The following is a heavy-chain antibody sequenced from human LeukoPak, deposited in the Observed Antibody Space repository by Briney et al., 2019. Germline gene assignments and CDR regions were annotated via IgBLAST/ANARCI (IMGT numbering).Heavy chain of an antibody. CDR1: GFTFSSYG. CDR3: ARDLYSSSSGYFQH. Sequence: GGSLRLSCAASGFTFSSYGMNWVRQAPGKGLEWVSSISSSSSYIYYADSVKGRFTISRDNAKNSLYLQMNSLRAEDTAVYYCARDLYSSSSGYFQHWGQGTLVTVSS. J-gene: IGHJ1*01. D-gene: IGHD6-6*01. CDR2: ISSSSSYI. V-gene: IGHV3-21*01.